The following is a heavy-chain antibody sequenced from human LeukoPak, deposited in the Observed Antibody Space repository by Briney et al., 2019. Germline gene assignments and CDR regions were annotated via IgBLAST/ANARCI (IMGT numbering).Heavy chain of an antibody. Sequence: GGSLRLSCAASGFTFSSYAMHWVRQAPGKGLEWVAVISYDGSNKYYADSVKGRFTISRDNSKNTLYLQMNSLRAEGTAVYYCARESATRDFDYWGQGTLVTVSS. V-gene: IGHV3-30-3*01. CDR1: GFTFSSYA. CDR3: ARESATRDFDY. J-gene: IGHJ4*02. CDR2: ISYDGSNK.